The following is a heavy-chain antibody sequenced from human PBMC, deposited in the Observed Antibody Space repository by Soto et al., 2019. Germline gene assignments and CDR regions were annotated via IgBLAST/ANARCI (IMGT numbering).Heavy chain of an antibody. V-gene: IGHV5-51*01. CDR2: IYPGDSDT. CDR3: ARTYSSGPPGNYYYYGMGV. D-gene: IGHD6-19*01. Sequence: PGESLKISCKGSGYSFTSYWIGWVRQMPGKGLEWMGIIYPGDSDTRYSPSFQGQVTISADKSISTAYLQWSSLKASDTAMYYCARTYSSGPPGNYYYYGMGVWGQGTTVTVSS. J-gene: IGHJ6*02. CDR1: GYSFTSYW.